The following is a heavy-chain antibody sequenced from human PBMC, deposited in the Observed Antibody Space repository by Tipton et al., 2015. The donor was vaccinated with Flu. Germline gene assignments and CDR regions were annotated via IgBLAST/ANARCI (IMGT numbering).Heavy chain of an antibody. Sequence: TLSLTCTVSGGSVSSGNYHRTWIRQPAGKGLEWIGRIYSSGNTNYHPSLKSRVTISLDTSKNQFSLKLNSVTAEDTAVYYCARGLGYWGQGMLVTVSS. V-gene: IGHV4-61*02. CDR2: IYSSGNT. CDR3: ARGLGY. J-gene: IGHJ4*02. CDR1: GGSVSSGNYH.